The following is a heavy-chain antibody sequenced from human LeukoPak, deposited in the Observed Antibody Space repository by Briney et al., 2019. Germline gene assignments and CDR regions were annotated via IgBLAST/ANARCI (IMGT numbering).Heavy chain of an antibody. V-gene: IGHV3-11*01. J-gene: IGHJ5*02. D-gene: IGHD3-22*01. CDR2: ISSSGSTI. CDR3: ARVLYYDSSGSLNWFDP. Sequence: GGSLRLSCAASGFTFSDHYMSWIRQAPGKGLEWVSYISSSGSTIYYADSVKGRFTISRDNAKNSLYLQMNSLRAEDTAVYYCARVLYYDSSGSLNWFDPWGQGTLVTVSS. CDR1: GFTFSDHY.